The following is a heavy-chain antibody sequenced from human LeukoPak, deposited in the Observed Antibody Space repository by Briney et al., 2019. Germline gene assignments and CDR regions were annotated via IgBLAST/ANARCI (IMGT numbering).Heavy chain of an antibody. V-gene: IGHV3-49*03. CDR3: ARELPQYTRGYYFDY. CDR2: IRSKAYGGTT. Sequence: GSLRLSCTASGFTFGDYAMSWFRQAPGKGLEWVGFIRSKAYGGTTEYAASVKGRFTISRDDSKSIAYLQMNSLRAEDTAVYYCARELPQYTRGYYFDYWGQGTLVTVSS. CDR1: GFTFGDYA. D-gene: IGHD6-6*01. J-gene: IGHJ4*02.